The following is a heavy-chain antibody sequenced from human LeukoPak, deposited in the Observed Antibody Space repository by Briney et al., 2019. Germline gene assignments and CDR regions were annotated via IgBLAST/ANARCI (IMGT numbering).Heavy chain of an antibody. V-gene: IGHV4-39*01. J-gene: IGHJ4*02. Sequence: SETLSLTCTVSGGSISSSSYYWGWIRQPPGKGLEWIGSIYYSGSTYYNPSLKSRVTISVDTSKNQFSLKLSSVTAADTAVYYCAGGLYCGGDCYPALDYWGQGTLVTVSS. CDR2: IYYSGST. CDR1: GGSISSSSYY. D-gene: IGHD2-21*02. CDR3: AGGLYCGGDCYPALDY.